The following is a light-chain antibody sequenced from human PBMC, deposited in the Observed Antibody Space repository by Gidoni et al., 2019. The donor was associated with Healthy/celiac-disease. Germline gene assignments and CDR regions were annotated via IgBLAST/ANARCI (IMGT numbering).Light chain of an antibody. CDR1: QSVSSN. V-gene: IGKV3-15*01. CDR2: GAS. J-gene: IGKJ2*01. Sequence: EIVMTQSPATLSVSPGERATLSCRASQSVSSNLAWYQQKPGQAPRLLIYGASTRATGIPARFSGSGSGTEFTLTISSLQSEDFAVYYCQQSHKWPGTFGQGTKLEIK. CDR3: QQSHKWPGT.